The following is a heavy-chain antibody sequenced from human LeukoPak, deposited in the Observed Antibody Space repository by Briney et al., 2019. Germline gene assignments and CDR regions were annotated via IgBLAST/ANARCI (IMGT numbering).Heavy chain of an antibody. J-gene: IGHJ4*02. CDR2: ISGSGGST. Sequence: GGSLRLSCAASGFTFSSYWMSWVRQAPGKGLEWVSAISGSGGSTYYADSVKGRFTISRDNAKNSLYLQMNSLRAEDTAVYYCARGGLRGYGGKEVDYWGQGTLVTVSS. CDR3: ARGGLRGYGGKEVDY. V-gene: IGHV3-23*01. CDR1: GFTFSSYW. D-gene: IGHD4-23*01.